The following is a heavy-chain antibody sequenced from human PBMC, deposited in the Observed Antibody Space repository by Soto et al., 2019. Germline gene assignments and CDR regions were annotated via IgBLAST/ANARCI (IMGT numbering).Heavy chain of an antibody. CDR1: GFPFSISW. D-gene: IGHD3-10*01. V-gene: IGHV3-74*01. CDR2: ITSDGSKT. CDR3: TRELVRGVWYFDY. Sequence: SLRLSCAGSGFPFSISWMHWVRQAPGKGLEWVSRITSDGSKTDYADSVKGRFTISRDNAENTVYLQMNSLRAEDTGVYYCTRELVRGVWYFDYWGQGTLVTVSS. J-gene: IGHJ4*02.